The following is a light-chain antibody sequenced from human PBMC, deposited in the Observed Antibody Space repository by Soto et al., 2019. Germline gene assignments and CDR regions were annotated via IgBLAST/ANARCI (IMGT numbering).Light chain of an antibody. Sequence: QSVLTQPPSVSGAPGQRVTISCTGSSSNIGAGYDVHWYQQLPGTAPKLLIYGNSNRPSGVPDRFSGSKSGTSASLAITGLQAEDEADYYCQSYDSTHVFFGGGTQLTVL. J-gene: IGLJ2*01. CDR2: GNS. CDR3: QSYDSTHVF. CDR1: SSNIGAGYD. V-gene: IGLV1-40*01.